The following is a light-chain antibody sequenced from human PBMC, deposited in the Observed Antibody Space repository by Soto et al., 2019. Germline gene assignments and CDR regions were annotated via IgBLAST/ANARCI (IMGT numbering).Light chain of an antibody. CDR2: WAS. Sequence: DIVMTQSPDSLAVSLGERATINCKSSQSVLYSSNNKNYLAWYQQKPGQPPKLLIYWASTRESGVPDRFSGSGSGTDFTPNISSLQAEDVAVYYCQQYYSTPYTFGQGTKLEIK. V-gene: IGKV4-1*01. J-gene: IGKJ2*01. CDR3: QQYYSTPYT. CDR1: QSVLYSSNNKNY.